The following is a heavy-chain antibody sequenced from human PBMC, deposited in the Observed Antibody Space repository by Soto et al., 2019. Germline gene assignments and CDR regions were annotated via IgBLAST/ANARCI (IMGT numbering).Heavy chain of an antibody. CDR2: ISGSGGST. Sequence: GGSLRLSCAASGFTFSSYAMSWVRQAPGKGLEWVSAISGSGGSTYYANSVKGRFTISRDNSKNTLYLQMNSLRAEDTAVYSSAKDILWFGDGTDAFDIWGQGTMVTVSS. CDR3: AKDILWFGDGTDAFDI. CDR1: GFTFSSYA. J-gene: IGHJ3*02. V-gene: IGHV3-23*01. D-gene: IGHD3-10*01.